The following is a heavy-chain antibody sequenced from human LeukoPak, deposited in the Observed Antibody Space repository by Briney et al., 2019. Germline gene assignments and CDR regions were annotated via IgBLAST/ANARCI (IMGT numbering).Heavy chain of an antibody. CDR1: GFPFSSYG. V-gene: IGHV3-30*18. D-gene: IGHD6-19*01. Sequence: GRSLRLSFAASGFPFSSYGMHRVRQAPGKGLEWVAVISYDGSNKYYADSVKGRFTISRDNSKNTLYLQMNSLRAEDTAVYYCAKEGLWYSSGWYSRYFDYWGQGTLVTVSS. CDR3: AKEGLWYSSGWYSRYFDY. CDR2: ISYDGSNK. J-gene: IGHJ4*02.